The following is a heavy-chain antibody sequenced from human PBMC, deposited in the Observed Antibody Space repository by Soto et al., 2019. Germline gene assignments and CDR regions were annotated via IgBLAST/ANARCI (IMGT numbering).Heavy chain of an antibody. CDR2: IIPIFGTA. Sequence: QVQLVQSGAEVKKPGSSVKVSCKASGGTFSSYAISWVRQAPGQGLEWMGGIIPIFGTANYAQKFQGRVTITADEATSTADMELSSLRSEDTAVYYCALRKEYYDILLFGYWGQGTLVTVSS. D-gene: IGHD3-9*01. J-gene: IGHJ4*02. CDR3: ALRKEYYDILLFGY. CDR1: GGTFSSYA. V-gene: IGHV1-69*01.